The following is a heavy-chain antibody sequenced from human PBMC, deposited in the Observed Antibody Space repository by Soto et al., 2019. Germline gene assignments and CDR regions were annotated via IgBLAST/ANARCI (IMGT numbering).Heavy chain of an antibody. D-gene: IGHD2-2*01. V-gene: IGHV4-59*01. Sequence: SETLSLTCTVSGGSISSYYWSWIRQPPGKGLEWIGYIYYSGSTNYNPSLKSRVTISVDTSKNQFSLKLSSVTAADTAVYYCARGGPAASPTYYYYYYMDVWGKGTTVTVSS. CDR2: IYYSGST. CDR1: GGSISSYY. J-gene: IGHJ6*03. CDR3: ARGGPAASPTYYYYYYMDV.